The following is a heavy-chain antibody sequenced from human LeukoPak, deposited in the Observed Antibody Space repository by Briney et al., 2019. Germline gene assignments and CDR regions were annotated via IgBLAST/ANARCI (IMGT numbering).Heavy chain of an antibody. Sequence: SETLSLTCAVSGGSISSSNWWSWVRQPPGKGLEWIGQIYHSGSTNYTPSLKSRVTISVDKSKNQFSLKLSSVTAADTAVYYCARVNYYDSSGYYYLDYWGQGTLVTVSS. CDR3: ARVNYYDSSGYYYLDY. J-gene: IGHJ4*02. V-gene: IGHV4-4*02. D-gene: IGHD3-22*01. CDR1: GGSISSSNW. CDR2: IYHSGST.